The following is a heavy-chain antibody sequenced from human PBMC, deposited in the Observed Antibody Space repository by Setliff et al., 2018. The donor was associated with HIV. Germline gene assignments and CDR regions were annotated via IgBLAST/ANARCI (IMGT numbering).Heavy chain of an antibody. D-gene: IGHD3-22*01. V-gene: IGHV3-7*03. J-gene: IGHJ5*02. CDR1: GFTFSSYD. CDR2: IKQDGSEI. Sequence: PGGSLRLSCAVSGFTFSSYDMHWVRQAPGKGLEWVATIKQDGSEIYYMDSVKGRFTISRDNARTSLFLEMRSLRSDDTAVYYCAREYITMISGGWFDPWGQGTLVTVSS. CDR3: AREYITMISGGWFDP.